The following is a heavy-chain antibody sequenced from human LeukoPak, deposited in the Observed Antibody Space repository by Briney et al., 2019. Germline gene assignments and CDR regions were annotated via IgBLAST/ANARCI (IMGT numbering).Heavy chain of an antibody. J-gene: IGHJ3*02. CDR2: INTNTGNP. V-gene: IGHV7-4-1*02. D-gene: IGHD6-6*01. CDR1: GYTFTSYA. Sequence: GASVKVSCKASGYTFTSYAMNWVRQAPGQGLEWMGWINTNTGNPTYAQGSTGRFVFSLDTSVSTAYLQISSLKAEDTAVYYCARGLAARPRSAFDIWGQGTMVTVSS. CDR3: ARGLAARPRSAFDI.